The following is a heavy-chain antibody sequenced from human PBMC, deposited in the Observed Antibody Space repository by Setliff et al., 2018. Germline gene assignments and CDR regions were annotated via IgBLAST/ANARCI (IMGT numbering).Heavy chain of an antibody. V-gene: IGHV3-72*01. D-gene: IGHD6-19*01. CDR1: GFTFSDHH. Sequence: SCAASGFTFSDHHMDWVRQAPGKGLEWVGRTRNKANSYTTDYAASVKGRFTIPRDDSKNSLYLQMNSLKTADTAVYYCTRGQYSSGFRGLDYWGQGTLVTVSS. CDR2: TRNKANSYTT. J-gene: IGHJ4*02. CDR3: TRGQYSSGFRGLDY.